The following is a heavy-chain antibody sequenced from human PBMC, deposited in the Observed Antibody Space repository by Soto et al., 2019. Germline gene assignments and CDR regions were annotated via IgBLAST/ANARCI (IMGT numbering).Heavy chain of an antibody. D-gene: IGHD3-16*01. CDR2: INGDSGNT. CDR3: ARVAVRGQANYVY. Sequence: ASVKVSCKASGYTFSEHFIHWVRQAPGEGLEWMGWINGDSGNTDYAQKFQGRVTMTRDKSISTVYMELSSLRSDDTAVYYCARVAVRGQANYVYWGQGTLVTVSS. V-gene: IGHV1-2*02. J-gene: IGHJ4*02. CDR1: GYTFSEHF.